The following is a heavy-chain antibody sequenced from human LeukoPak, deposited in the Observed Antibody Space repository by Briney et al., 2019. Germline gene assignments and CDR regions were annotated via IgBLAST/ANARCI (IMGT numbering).Heavy chain of an antibody. Sequence: SETLSLTCTVSGGSISSSSYYWGWIRQPPGKGLEWIGRIYTSGSTNYNPSLKSRVTISVDTSKNQFSLKLSSVTAADTAVYYCARQGYANDAFDIWGQGTMVTVSS. CDR2: IYTSGST. J-gene: IGHJ3*02. V-gene: IGHV4-39*01. CDR1: GGSISSSSYY. D-gene: IGHD2-2*01. CDR3: ARQGYANDAFDI.